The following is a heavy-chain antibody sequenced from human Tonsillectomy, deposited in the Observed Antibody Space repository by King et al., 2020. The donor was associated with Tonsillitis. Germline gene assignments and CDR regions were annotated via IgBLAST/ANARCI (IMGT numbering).Heavy chain of an antibody. V-gene: IGHV3-30*04. Sequence: VQLVESGGGVVQPGRSLRLSCAASGFTFSSYAMHWVRQAPGKGLEWVAVISNDGSNKYYADSVKGRFTISRDNSKNTLYLQMNSLRAEDTALYYCAREGGDYVWGTYPPGDYWGQGTLVTVSS. CDR2: ISNDGSNK. D-gene: IGHD3-16*02. CDR1: GFTFSSYA. CDR3: AREGGDYVWGTYPPGDY. J-gene: IGHJ4*02.